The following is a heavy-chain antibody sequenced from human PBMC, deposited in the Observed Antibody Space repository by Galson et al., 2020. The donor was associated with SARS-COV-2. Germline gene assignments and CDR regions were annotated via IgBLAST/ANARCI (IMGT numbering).Heavy chain of an antibody. Sequence: SETLSLTCTVSGGSISSGGYYWSWIRQHPGKGLEWIGYIYYSGSTYYNPSLKSRVTISVDTSKNQFSLKLSSVTAADTAVYYCARAHITMRVVLGAFDIWGQGTMVTVSS. CDR3: ARAHITMRVVLGAFDI. D-gene: IGHD3-22*01. CDR2: IYYSGST. J-gene: IGHJ3*02. V-gene: IGHV4-31*03. CDR1: GGSISSGGYY.